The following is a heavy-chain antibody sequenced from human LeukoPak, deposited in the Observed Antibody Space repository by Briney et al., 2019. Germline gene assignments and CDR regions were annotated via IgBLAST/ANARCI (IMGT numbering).Heavy chain of an antibody. Sequence: SETLSLTCTVSGDSISSSSYYWGWIRQPPGKGLEWIGSIYYSGSAYYNPSLKSRVTISVDTSKNQFSLKLSSVTTADTAVYYCARMPDILTGLDSWGQGTLVTVSS. D-gene: IGHD3-9*01. J-gene: IGHJ4*02. V-gene: IGHV4-39*07. CDR3: ARMPDILTGLDS. CDR2: IYYSGSA. CDR1: GDSISSSSYY.